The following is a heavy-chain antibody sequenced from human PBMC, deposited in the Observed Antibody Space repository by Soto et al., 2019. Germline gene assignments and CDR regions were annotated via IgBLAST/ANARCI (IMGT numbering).Heavy chain of an antibody. CDR3: ARDTGNLDTSGWTLIYYGMDV. J-gene: IGHJ6*02. D-gene: IGHD6-19*01. Sequence: KQSQTLSLTCAISGDRVSSNSAAWNWIRQSPSRGLEWLGRTYHRSKWYNDYAVSVKSRITINPDTSKNQFSLQLNSVTPEDTAIYYCARDTGNLDTSGWTLIYYGMDVWGQGTTVTVSS. CDR1: GDRVSSNSAA. CDR2: TYHRSKWYN. V-gene: IGHV6-1*01.